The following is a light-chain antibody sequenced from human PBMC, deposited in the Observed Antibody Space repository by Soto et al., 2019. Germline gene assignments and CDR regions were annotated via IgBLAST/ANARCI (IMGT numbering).Light chain of an antibody. CDR1: QSINRW. CDR3: QQYNTYSLT. V-gene: IGKV1-5*01. CDR2: DAS. J-gene: IGKJ4*01. Sequence: IQMTQSPSTLSASVRDRVIITFRASQSINRWLAWYQQKPGKAPNLLIYDASTLERGVPSRFSGSGSGTEFTLTISSLQPDDFATYYCQQYNTYSLTFGGGTKVDIK.